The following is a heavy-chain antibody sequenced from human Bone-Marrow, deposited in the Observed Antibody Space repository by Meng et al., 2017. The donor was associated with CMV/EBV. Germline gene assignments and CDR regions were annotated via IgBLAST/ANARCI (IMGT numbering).Heavy chain of an antibody. CDR2: INQSGST. CDR3: AGEGQSHGITYYFES. Sequence: SETLSLTCGVSGGSPSGYYWTWIRQPLGRGLEWIGEINQSGSTNYNGSLRSRVTISIDTAKNQFSLQLTSLTAADTAVYYCAGEGQSHGITYYFESWGQGTLVTVSS. V-gene: IGHV4-34*01. D-gene: IGHD1-14*01. CDR1: GGSPSGYY. J-gene: IGHJ4*02.